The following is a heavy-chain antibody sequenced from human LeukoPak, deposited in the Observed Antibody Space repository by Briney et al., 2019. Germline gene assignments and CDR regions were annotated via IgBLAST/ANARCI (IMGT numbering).Heavy chain of an antibody. J-gene: IGHJ4*02. D-gene: IGHD3-22*01. Sequence: SETLSLTCTVSGYSISSGYYWGWIRQPPGKGLEWIGEINHSGSTYYNPSLKSRVTISVDTSKNQFSLKLSSVTAADTAVYYCARAQRWGYYYYFDYWGQGTLVTVSS. CDR1: GYSISSGYY. CDR2: INHSGST. CDR3: ARAQRWGYYYYFDY. V-gene: IGHV4-38-2*02.